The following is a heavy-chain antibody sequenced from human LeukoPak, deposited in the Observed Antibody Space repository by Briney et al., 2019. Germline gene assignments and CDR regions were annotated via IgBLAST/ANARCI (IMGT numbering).Heavy chain of an antibody. Sequence: GGSLRLSCAASGFIFSSYGMHWVRQAPGKGLEWVAFIRYDGSDKFYADSVKGRFTISRDNSKNTLYLQMSSLRADDTAVYYCASRPYCPTAPCPKPNCFDPWGQGTLVPGSP. J-gene: IGHJ5*02. CDR3: ASRPYCPTAPCPKPNCFDP. V-gene: IGHV3-30*02. D-gene: IGHD2-8*01. CDR2: IRYDGSDK. CDR1: GFIFSSYG.